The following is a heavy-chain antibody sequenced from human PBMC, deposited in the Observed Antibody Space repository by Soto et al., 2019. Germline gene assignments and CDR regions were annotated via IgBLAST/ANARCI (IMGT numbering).Heavy chain of an antibody. D-gene: IGHD1-26*01. J-gene: IGHJ4*02. CDR2: ISSSSTI. V-gene: IGHV3-48*02. Sequence: GGSLRLSCAASGFTFSSYSMNWVRQAPGKGLEWVSYISSSSTIYYAASVKGRFTISIDNAKNSLLLQMNSLRDEDTAVYYCARASGVGVTLMWPYYFDYWGQGTLVTVSS. CDR3: ARASGVGVTLMWPYYFDY. CDR1: GFTFSSYS.